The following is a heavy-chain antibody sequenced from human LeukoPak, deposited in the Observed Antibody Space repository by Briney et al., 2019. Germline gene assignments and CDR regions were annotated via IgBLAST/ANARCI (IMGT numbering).Heavy chain of an antibody. V-gene: IGHV4-39*01. Sequence: SETLSLTCTVSGGSISISNYYWGWIRQPPGRGLEWVGSISYSGTYYNPSLKSRLTISVDTSKNHFSLNLRSVTAADTAVYYCARRTSNPVGAIDYWGQGTLVTVSS. J-gene: IGHJ4*02. D-gene: IGHD1-26*01. CDR1: GGSISISNYY. CDR3: ARRTSNPVGAIDY. CDR2: ISYSGT.